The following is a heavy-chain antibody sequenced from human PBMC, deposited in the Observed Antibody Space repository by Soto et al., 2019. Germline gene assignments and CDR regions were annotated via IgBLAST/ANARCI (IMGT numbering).Heavy chain of an antibody. V-gene: IGHV1-69*13. CDR3: ASVYSYGYSFDY. CDR2: IIPIFGTA. CDR1: GGTFSSYA. Sequence: SVKVSCEASGGTFSSYAISWVRQAPGQGHEWMVGIIPIFGTANYAQKFQGRVTITADESTSTAYMELSSLRSEDTAVYYCASVYSYGYSFDYWGQGTLVTVSS. D-gene: IGHD5-18*01. J-gene: IGHJ4*02.